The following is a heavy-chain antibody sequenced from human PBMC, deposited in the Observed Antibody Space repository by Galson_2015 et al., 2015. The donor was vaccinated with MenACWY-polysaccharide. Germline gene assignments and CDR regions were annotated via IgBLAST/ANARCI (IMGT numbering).Heavy chain of an antibody. J-gene: IGHJ5*02. Sequence: SLRLSCAASGFTFSHYGMHWVRQAPGKGLEWVAVIWYDGSNKYYADSVNGRFTISRDNSKNTLYLQMNSLRAEDTAMYYCVRDVCGIAAAGTKGWFDPWGQGTLVTVSS. D-gene: IGHD6-25*01. CDR1: GFTFSHYG. CDR2: IWYDGSNK. CDR3: VRDVCGIAAAGTKGWFDP. V-gene: IGHV3-33*01.